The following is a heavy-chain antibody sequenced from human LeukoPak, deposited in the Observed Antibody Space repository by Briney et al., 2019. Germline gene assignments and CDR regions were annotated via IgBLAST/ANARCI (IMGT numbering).Heavy chain of an antibody. D-gene: IGHD6-6*01. V-gene: IGHV4-34*01. CDR2: INHSGST. CDR3: AREYSSSSGKNAFDV. Sequence: SETLSLTCAVYGGSFSGYYWSWIRQPPGKGLEWIGKINHSGSTNNNPSLKSRVTMSLDTSKNQFSLRLTSVTAADTAVYYCAREYSSSSGKNAFDVWGQGTMVTVSS. CDR1: GGSFSGYY. J-gene: IGHJ3*01.